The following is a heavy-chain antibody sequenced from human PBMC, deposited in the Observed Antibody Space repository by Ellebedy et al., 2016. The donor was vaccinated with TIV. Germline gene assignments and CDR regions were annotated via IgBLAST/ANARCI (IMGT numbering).Heavy chain of an antibody. CDR3: ARARAVAGTFALDY. CDR1: GGTVSSGDFY. Sequence: SETLSLTXTVSGGTVSSGDFYWNWIRQHPGTGLEWIGYIFYSGSTYYSPSLKSRVIISQDTSKNHFSLTLSSVTAADTAVYYCARARAVAGTFALDYWGQGALVTVSS. CDR2: IFYSGST. J-gene: IGHJ4*02. V-gene: IGHV4-31*03. D-gene: IGHD6-19*01.